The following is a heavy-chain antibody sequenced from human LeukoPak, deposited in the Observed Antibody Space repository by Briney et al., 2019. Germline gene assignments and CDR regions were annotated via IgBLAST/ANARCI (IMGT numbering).Heavy chain of an antibody. CDR3: ARDQHYGDYEPFDY. J-gene: IGHJ4*02. V-gene: IGHV3-11*01. CDR1: GFKFSNYY. D-gene: IGHD4-17*01. Sequence: PGGSLRLSCAVSGFKFSNYYMSWVRQAPGKGLEWISYISSRGSTIDYADSVKGRFTISRDDAKNTLYLQMNSLRAEDTAVYYCARDQHYGDYEPFDYWGQGTLVTVSS. CDR2: ISSRGSTI.